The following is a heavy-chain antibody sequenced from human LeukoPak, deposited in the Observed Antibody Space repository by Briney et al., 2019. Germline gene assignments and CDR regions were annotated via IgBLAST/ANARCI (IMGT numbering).Heavy chain of an antibody. D-gene: IGHD4-17*01. Sequence: GGSLRLSCAASGFTFSDYYMSWIRQAPGKGLGWVSYISSSSSYTNYADSVKGRFTISRDNAKNSLYLQMNSLRAEDTAVYYCARVGRGSYGAFDIWGQGTMVTVSS. CDR2: ISSSSSYT. CDR3: ARVGRGSYGAFDI. CDR1: GFTFSDYY. V-gene: IGHV3-11*06. J-gene: IGHJ3*02.